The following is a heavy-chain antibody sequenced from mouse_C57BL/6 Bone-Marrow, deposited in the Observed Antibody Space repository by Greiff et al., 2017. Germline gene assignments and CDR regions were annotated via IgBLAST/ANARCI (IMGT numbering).Heavy chain of an antibody. J-gene: IGHJ4*01. CDR1: GFSLTSYG. CDR3: ARERRGYGNYYAMDY. Sequence: QVQLKESGPGLVAPSQSLSITCTVSGFSLTSYGVHWVRQPPGKGLEWLVVIWSDGSTTYNSALKSRLSISKDNSKSQVFLKMNSLQTDDTAMYYCARERRGYGNYYAMDYWGQGTSVTVSS. CDR2: IWSDGST. D-gene: IGHD2-1*01. V-gene: IGHV2-6*03.